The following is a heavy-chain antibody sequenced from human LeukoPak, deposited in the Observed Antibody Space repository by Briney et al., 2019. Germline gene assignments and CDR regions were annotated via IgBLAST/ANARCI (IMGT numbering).Heavy chain of an antibody. CDR1: GYSFTSYW. J-gene: IGHJ4*02. CDR2: IYPGDSDT. D-gene: IGHD1-26*01. CDR3: ARPVTLLPPRVEDIPYYFDY. V-gene: IGHV5-51*01. Sequence: GESLKISCQGSGYSFTSYWIGWVRQMPGKGLEWMGIIYPGDSDTRYSPSFQGQVTISADKSISTAYLQWSSLKASDTAMYYCARPVTLLPPRVEDIPYYFDYWGQGTLVTVSS.